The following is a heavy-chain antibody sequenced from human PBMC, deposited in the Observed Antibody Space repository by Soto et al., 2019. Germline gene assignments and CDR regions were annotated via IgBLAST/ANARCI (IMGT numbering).Heavy chain of an antibody. J-gene: IGHJ4*02. D-gene: IGHD6-19*01. CDR1: GFAVSSKY. V-gene: IGHV3-53*01. CDR3: VQTTGWPGLDF. Sequence: EVQLVESGGGLIQPGGSMRLSCAASGFAVSSKYMTWVRQAPGKGLEWVSVIYGGGTTYYADSVKGRFTISRDTSKNTLYLQMNSLRADDTAVYYCVQTTGWPGLDFWGQGTLVTVSS. CDR2: IYGGGTT.